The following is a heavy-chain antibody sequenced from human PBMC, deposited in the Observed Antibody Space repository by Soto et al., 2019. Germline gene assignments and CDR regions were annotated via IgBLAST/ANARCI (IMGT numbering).Heavy chain of an antibody. D-gene: IGHD3-3*01. J-gene: IGHJ6*02. CDR1: GFTFSNAW. CDR3: TRRNYDFWSGYWESSMDV. CDR2: IKSKTDGGTT. V-gene: IGHV3-15*01. Sequence: GGSLRLSCAASGFTFSNAWMSWVRQAPGKGLEWVGRIKSKTDGGTTDYAAPVKGRFTISRDDSKNTLYLQMNSLKTEDTAVYYCTRRNYDFWSGYWESSMDVWGQGTSVTVSS.